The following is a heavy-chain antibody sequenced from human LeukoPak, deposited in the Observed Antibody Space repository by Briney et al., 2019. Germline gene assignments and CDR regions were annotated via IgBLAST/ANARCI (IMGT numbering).Heavy chain of an antibody. CDR1: GGTFSSYA. CDR2: VIPILGIA. D-gene: IGHD4-23*01. V-gene: IGHV1-69*04. CDR3: ARGDYGGLDY. J-gene: IGHJ4*02. Sequence: SVKVSCKASGGTFSSYAISWVRQAPGQGLEWMGRVIPILGIANYAQKFQGRVTITADKSTSTAYMELSSLRSEDTAVYYCARGDYGGLDYWGQGTLVTVSS.